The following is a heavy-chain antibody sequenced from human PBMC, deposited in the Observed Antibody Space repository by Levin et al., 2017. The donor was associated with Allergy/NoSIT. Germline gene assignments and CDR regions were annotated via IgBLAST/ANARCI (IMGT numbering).Heavy chain of an antibody. CDR3: AKDSGYDSTGYYYITTAYYFDY. Sequence: PGGSLRLSCAASGFTFRTHAMSWVRQAPGKGLEWVSAISGSGDSTYYAESVKGRFTISRDTSKNTLYLQMNSLRAEDTAVYFCAKDSGYDSTGYYYITTAYYFDYWGQGTLVTVSS. CDR1: GFTFRTHA. J-gene: IGHJ4*02. D-gene: IGHD3-22*01. CDR2: ISGSGDST. V-gene: IGHV3-23*01.